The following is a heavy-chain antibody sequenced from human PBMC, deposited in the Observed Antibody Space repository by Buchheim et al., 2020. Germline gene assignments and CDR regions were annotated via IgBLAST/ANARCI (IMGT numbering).Heavy chain of an antibody. CDR2: ISYDGSNK. Sequence: QVQLVESGGGVVQPGRSLRLSCAASGFTFSSYGMHWVRQAPGKGLEWVAVISYDGSNKYYADSVKGRFTISRDNSKNTLYLQMNSLRAEDTAVYYCAKDRHILTGYPMIDYWGQGTL. J-gene: IGHJ4*02. CDR1: GFTFSSYG. D-gene: IGHD3-9*01. V-gene: IGHV3-30*18. CDR3: AKDRHILTGYPMIDY.